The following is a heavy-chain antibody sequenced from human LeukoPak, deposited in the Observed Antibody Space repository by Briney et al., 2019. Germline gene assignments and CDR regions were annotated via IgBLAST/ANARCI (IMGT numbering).Heavy chain of an antibody. CDR3: ESAASYGMVISDD. Sequence: GGSLRLSCAASGFTFSSYAMHWVRQAPGKGLEWVAVISYGGSNKYYADSVKGRFTISRHIYKNTLYLQINSLRAEDAAEYCGESAASYGMVISDDWGQGTLVTVSS. CDR1: GFTFSSYA. V-gene: IGHV3-30*01. CDR2: ISYGGSNK. J-gene: IGHJ4*02. D-gene: IGHD3-3*01.